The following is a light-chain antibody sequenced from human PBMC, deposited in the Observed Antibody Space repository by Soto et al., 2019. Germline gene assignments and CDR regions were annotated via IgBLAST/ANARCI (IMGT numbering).Light chain of an antibody. Sequence: SYELTQPPSVSVAPGKTARITCGGTNIGSKSVHWYQQKPGQAPVLVIYYDSDRPSGIPERFSGSNSGNTATLTISRDEAGDEADYYCQVWDSSSDHVVFGGGTKLTVL. J-gene: IGLJ2*01. V-gene: IGLV3-21*04. CDR3: QVWDSSSDHVV. CDR1: NIGSKS. CDR2: YDS.